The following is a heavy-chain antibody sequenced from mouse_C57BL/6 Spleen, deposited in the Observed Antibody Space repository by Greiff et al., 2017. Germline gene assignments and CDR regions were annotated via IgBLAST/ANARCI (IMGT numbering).Heavy chain of an antibody. V-gene: IGHV1-52*01. CDR1: GYTFTSYW. Sequence: QVQLQQPGAELVRPGSSVKLSCKASGYTFTSYWMHWVKQRPIQGLEWIGNIDPSDSETYYNQKFKDKATVTVDKSTSTAYMPLSNLTSRDSAVYYCARGTFDYWGQGTTLTVSS. CDR2: IDPSDSET. D-gene: IGHD1-1*01. J-gene: IGHJ2*01. CDR3: ARGTFDY.